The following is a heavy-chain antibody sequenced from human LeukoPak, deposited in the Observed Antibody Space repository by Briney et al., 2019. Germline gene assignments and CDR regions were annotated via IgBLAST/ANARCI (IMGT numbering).Heavy chain of an antibody. V-gene: IGHV3-7*01. CDR3: ARLNRRVTIFGVVTPFDY. CDR2: IKQDGSEK. D-gene: IGHD3-3*01. J-gene: IGHJ4*02. CDR1: GFTFSSYW. Sequence: RGSLRLSCAASGFTFSSYWMSWVRQAPGKGLEWVANIKQDGSEKYYVDSVKGRFTISRDNAKNSLYLQMNSLRAEDTAVYYCARLNRRVTIFGVVTPFDYWGQGTLVTVSS.